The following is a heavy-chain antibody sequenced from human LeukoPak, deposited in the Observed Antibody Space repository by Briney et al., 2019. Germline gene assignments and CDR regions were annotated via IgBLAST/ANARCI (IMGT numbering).Heavy chain of an antibody. CDR2: INHSGSI. CDR3: ARGRGRYSSSCIDY. Sequence: SETLSLTCAVYGGSFSGYYWSWIRQPPGKGLEWIGEINHSGSINYNPSLKSRVTISVDTSKNQFSLKLSSVTAADTAVYYCARGRGRYSSSCIDYWGQGTLVTVSS. CDR1: GGSFSGYY. V-gene: IGHV4-34*01. J-gene: IGHJ4*02. D-gene: IGHD6-13*01.